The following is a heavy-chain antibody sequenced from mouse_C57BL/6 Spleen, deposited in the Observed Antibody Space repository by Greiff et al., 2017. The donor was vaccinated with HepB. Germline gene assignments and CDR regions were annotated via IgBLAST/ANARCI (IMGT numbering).Heavy chain of an antibody. CDR1: GYTFTSYW. V-gene: IGHV1-55*01. CDR3: ARYGYYYGSGYDYFDY. J-gene: IGHJ2*01. Sequence: VQLQQPGAELVKPGASVKMSCKASGYTFTSYWITWVKQRPGQGLEWIGDIYPGSGSTNYNEKFKSKATLTVDTSSSTAYMQLSSLTSEDSAVYDGARYGYYYGSGYDYFDYWGQGTTLTVSS. D-gene: IGHD1-1*01. CDR2: IYPGSGST.